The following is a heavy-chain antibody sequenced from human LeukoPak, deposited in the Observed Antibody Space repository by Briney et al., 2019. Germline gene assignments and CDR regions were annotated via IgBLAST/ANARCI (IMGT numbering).Heavy chain of an antibody. CDR2: ISAYNGNT. D-gene: IGHD3-10*01. CDR3: ARERHGGRHYYYYMDV. V-gene: IGHV1-18*01. J-gene: IGHJ6*03. CDR1: GYTFTSYG. Sequence: ASVKVSCKASGYTFTSYGISWVRQAPGQGLEWMGWISAYNGNTNYAQKLQGRVTMTTDTSTSTAYMELRSLRAEDTAVYYCARERHGGRHYYYYMDVWGKGTTVTVSS.